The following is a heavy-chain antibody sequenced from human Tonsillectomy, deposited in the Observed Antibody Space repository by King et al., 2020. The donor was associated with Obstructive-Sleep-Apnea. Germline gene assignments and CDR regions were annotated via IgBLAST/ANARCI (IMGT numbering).Heavy chain of an antibody. CDR3: ARATLGFWVGYYDS. Sequence: VQLVESGEGVVQPGGSLRLSCAASGFTFSNYAMHWVRQAPGKGLEWVTAISYDGTNDNYAASLKARFTISRDNSKNTLYLQMNSLRVEDTAVYFCARATLGFWVGYYDSWGQGIPVTVSS. V-gene: IGHV3-30*04. J-gene: IGHJ4*02. D-gene: IGHD3-22*01. CDR2: ISYDGTND. CDR1: GFTFSNYA.